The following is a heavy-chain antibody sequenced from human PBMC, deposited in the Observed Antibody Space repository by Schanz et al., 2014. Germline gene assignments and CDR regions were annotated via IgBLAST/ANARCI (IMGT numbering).Heavy chain of an antibody. CDR3: ATNSPFRMVRGSNAFDA. CDR2: FDVEDGET. CDR1: GYTFTSYD. V-gene: IGHV1-24*01. Sequence: QVQLVQSGAEVKKPGASVKVSCEASGYTFTSYDINWVRQAPGKGLEWLGGFDVEDGETIYAQKFQGRVTMTEDTSTETAYMELSGLRSGDTAVYYCATNSPFRMVRGSNAFDAWGQGTMVTVSS. J-gene: IGHJ3*01. D-gene: IGHD3-10*01.